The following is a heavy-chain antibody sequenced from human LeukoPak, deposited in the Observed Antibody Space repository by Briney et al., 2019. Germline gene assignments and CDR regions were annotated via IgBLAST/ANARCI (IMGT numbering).Heavy chain of an antibody. CDR2: INHSGST. CDR1: GGSFSGYY. Sequence: TSETLSLTCAVYGGSFSGYYWSWIRQPPGKGLEWIGEINHSGSTNYNPSLKSRVTISVDTSKNQFSLKLSSVTAADTAVYYCARGPVGATLFDYWGQGTLVTVSS. D-gene: IGHD1-26*01. J-gene: IGHJ4*02. V-gene: IGHV4-34*01. CDR3: ARGPVGATLFDY.